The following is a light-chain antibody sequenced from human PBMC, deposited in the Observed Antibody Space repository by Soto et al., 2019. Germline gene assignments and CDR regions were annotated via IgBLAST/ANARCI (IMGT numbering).Light chain of an antibody. V-gene: IGKV1-5*03. CDR1: QSISNW. CDR3: QQYDGYFLT. J-gene: IGKJ4*01. Sequence: DIQITQSPSTLSASVGDRATITCRATQSISNWLAWYQQKPGKPPKLLIYRAPTLEVGVPSRLSGSGPCTDFAPTISSLQPNDCATYYCQQYDGYFLTVGGRTKVEIK. CDR2: RAP.